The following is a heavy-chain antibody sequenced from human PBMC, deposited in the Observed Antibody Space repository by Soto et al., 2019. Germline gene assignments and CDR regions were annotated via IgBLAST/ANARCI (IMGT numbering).Heavy chain of an antibody. CDR2: IDPSDSYT. V-gene: IGHV5-10-1*01. CDR1: GYSFTSYW. D-gene: IGHD6-19*01. J-gene: IGHJ6*02. Sequence: GESLKISCKGSGYSFTSYWISWVRQMPGKGLEWMGRIDPSDSYTNYSPSFQGHVTISADKSISTAYLQWSSLKASDTAMYYCATPLRGVVPAAKGYRSGWYIDYYYYGMDVWGQGTTVTVSS. CDR3: ATPLRGVVPAAKGYRSGWYIDYYYYGMDV.